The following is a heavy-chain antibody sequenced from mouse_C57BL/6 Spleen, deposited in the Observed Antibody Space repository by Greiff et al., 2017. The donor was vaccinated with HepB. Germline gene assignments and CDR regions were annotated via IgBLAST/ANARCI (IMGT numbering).Heavy chain of an antibody. J-gene: IGHJ1*03. V-gene: IGHV1-69*01. CDR1: GYTFTSYW. D-gene: IGHD1-1*01. Sequence: VQLQQPGAELVMPGASVKLSCKASGYTFTSYWMQWVKQRPGQGLEWIGEIDPSDSYTNYNQKFKGKSTLTVDKSSSTAYMQLSSLTSEDSAVYYCARCGSSPWYFDVWGTGTTVTVSS. CDR3: ARCGSSPWYFDV. CDR2: IDPSDSYT.